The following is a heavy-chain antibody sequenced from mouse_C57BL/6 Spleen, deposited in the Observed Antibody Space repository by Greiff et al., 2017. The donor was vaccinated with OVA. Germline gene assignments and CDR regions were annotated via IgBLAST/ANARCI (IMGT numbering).Heavy chain of an antibody. CDR1: GFTFSSYG. CDR2: ISSGGSYT. J-gene: IGHJ3*01. CDR3: ARGDYDYDWFAY. V-gene: IGHV5-6*01. Sequence: EVKVVESGGDLVKPGGSLKLSCAASGFTFSSYGMSWVRQTPDKRLEWVATISSGGSYTYYPDSVKGRFTISRDNAKNTLYLQMSSLKSEDTAMYYCARGDYDYDWFAYWGQGTLVTVSA. D-gene: IGHD2-4*01.